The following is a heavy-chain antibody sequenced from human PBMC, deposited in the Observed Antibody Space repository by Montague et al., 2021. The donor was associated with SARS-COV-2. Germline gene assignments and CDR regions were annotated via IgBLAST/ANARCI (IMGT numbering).Heavy chain of an antibody. J-gene: IGHJ4*02. CDR3: ARSFSIFGVVIIPAYFDY. CDR2: XXWXXXK. Sequence: PPLVKPTQTLTLTCTFSGFSLSTSGMCVSWIRQPPGKALEWLAXXXWXXXKYXSTSLKTRLTISKDTSKNQVVLTMTNMDPVDTATYYCARSFSIFGVVIIPAYFDYWGQGTLVTVSS. CDR1: GFSLSTSGMC. D-gene: IGHD3-3*01. V-gene: IGHV2-70*01.